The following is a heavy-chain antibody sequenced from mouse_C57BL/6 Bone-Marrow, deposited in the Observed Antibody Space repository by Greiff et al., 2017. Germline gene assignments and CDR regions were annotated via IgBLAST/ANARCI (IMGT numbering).Heavy chain of an antibody. Sequence: VQLQQPGAELVKPGASVKVSCKASGYPFTSYWMHWVKQRPGKGLEWIGRIHTSESDTNYNQKIKGKATLNVDKSASTVYMQLSSLTSEDSAVYYCAMGKHNWGQGTTLT. CDR1: GYPFTSYW. D-gene: IGHD3-1*01. CDR2: IHTSESDT. J-gene: IGHJ2*01. CDR3: AMGKHN. V-gene: IGHV1-74*01.